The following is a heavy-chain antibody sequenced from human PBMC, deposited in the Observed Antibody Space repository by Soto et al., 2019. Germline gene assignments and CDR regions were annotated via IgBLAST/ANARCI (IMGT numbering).Heavy chain of an antibody. Sequence: GGSLRLSCAASGFTFSSNGMTWVRQAPGKGLEGVSFSSATGAGTYYEDSVKGRFTISRDNSKNTLYLQMTSLRADDTAVYYCAKDRRAGGNYGFYSDFWGQGALVTVSS. V-gene: IGHV3-23*01. D-gene: IGHD1-7*01. CDR2: SSATGAGT. CDR3: AKDRRAGGNYGFYSDF. J-gene: IGHJ4*02. CDR1: GFTFSSNG.